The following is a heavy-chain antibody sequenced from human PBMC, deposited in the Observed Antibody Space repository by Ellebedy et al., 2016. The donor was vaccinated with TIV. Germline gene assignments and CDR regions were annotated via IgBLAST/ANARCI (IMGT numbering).Heavy chain of an antibody. D-gene: IGHD6-19*01. V-gene: IGHV3-15*01. CDR1: GFTFHNDW. Sequence: GESLKIPCAASGFTFHNDWMSWVRQAPGKGLEWVGRIKSKTDGGTIDYAAPLKVRFTISRDDSKNTVYLQMNSLKTEDTAVYFCISGIALDFDYWGQGTLVTVSS. CDR2: IKSKTDGGTI. CDR3: ISGIALDFDY. J-gene: IGHJ4*02.